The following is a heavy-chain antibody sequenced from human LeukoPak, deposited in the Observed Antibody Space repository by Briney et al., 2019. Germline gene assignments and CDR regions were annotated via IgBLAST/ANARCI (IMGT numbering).Heavy chain of an antibody. CDR1: GGTFSSYA. V-gene: IGHV1-69*04. J-gene: IGHJ6*02. CDR2: IIPILGIA. D-gene: IGHD6-13*01. Sequence: SVKVSCKASGGTFSSYAISWVRQAPGQGLEWMGRIIPILGIANYAQKFQGRVTITADKSTSTAYMELSSLRSEDTAVYYCARDATSQQLVYYYYYGMDVWGQRTTVTFSS. CDR3: ARDATSQQLVYYYYYGMDV.